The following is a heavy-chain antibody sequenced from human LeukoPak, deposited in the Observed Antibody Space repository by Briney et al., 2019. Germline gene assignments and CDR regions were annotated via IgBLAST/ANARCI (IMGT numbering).Heavy chain of an antibody. J-gene: IGHJ6*03. CDR2: INPSGGNT. CDR1: GYTFTSYY. V-gene: IGHV1-46*01. Sequence: ASVKVSCKASGYTFTSYYMHWVRQAPGQGLEWMGIINPSGGNTSYAQKFQGRVTMTRDTSTSTVYMELSSLRSEDTAVYYCARDKYYYDSSGYSYYYYYMDVWGKGTTVTISS. CDR3: ARDKYYYDSSGYSYYYYYMDV. D-gene: IGHD3-22*01.